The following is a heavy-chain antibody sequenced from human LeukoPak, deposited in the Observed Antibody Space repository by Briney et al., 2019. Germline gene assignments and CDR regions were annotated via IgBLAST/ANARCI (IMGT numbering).Heavy chain of an antibody. Sequence: SETLSLTCTVSGGSISSYYWSWIRQPPGKGLEWIGYIYYSGSTNYNPPLKSRVTISVDTSKNQFSLKLSSVTAADTAVYYCARVKLLWFGETLGWFDPWGQGTLVTVSS. CDR1: GGSISSYY. CDR3: ARVKLLWFGETLGWFDP. V-gene: IGHV4-59*01. D-gene: IGHD3-10*01. CDR2: IYYSGST. J-gene: IGHJ5*02.